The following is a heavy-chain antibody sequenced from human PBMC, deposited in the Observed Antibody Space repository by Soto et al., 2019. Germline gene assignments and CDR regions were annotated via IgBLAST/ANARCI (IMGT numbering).Heavy chain of an antibody. Sequence: GESLKISCQGSGYSFTSYWISWERQMPGKGLEWMGRIDPSDSYTNYSPSFQGHVTISADKSISTAYLQWSSLKASDTAMYYCARRYDFWSGSDYYGMDVWGQGTTVNVSS. CDR2: IDPSDSYT. D-gene: IGHD3-3*01. V-gene: IGHV5-10-1*01. CDR3: ARRYDFWSGSDYYGMDV. J-gene: IGHJ6*02. CDR1: GYSFTSYW.